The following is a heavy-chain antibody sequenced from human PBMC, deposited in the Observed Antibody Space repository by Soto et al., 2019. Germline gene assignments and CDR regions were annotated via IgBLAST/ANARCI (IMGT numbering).Heavy chain of an antibody. V-gene: IGHV3-15*07. CDR3: TTVVRCSGGSCVFVVDY. J-gene: IGHJ4*02. Sequence: EVQLVESGGGLVKPGGSLRLSCAASGFTFSNAWMNWVRQAPGKGLEWVGRIKSKTDGGTTDYAAPVKGRFTISRDDSQNMXYLQMNSLKTEDTAVYYCTTVVRCSGGSCVFVVDYWGQGTLVTVSS. CDR2: IKSKTDGGTT. D-gene: IGHD2-15*01. CDR1: GFTFSNAW.